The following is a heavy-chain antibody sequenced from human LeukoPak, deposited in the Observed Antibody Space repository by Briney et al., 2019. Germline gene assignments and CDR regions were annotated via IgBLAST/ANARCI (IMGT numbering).Heavy chain of an antibody. J-gene: IGHJ4*02. CDR1: GFTFSSYA. CDR3: AKDPGGKYSRGVIANY. Sequence: GGSLRLSCAASGFTFSSYARSWVRQAPGKGLEWVSAISGSGGSTYYADSVKGRFTISRHNSKNTLYLQMNSLRAEDTAVYYCAKDPGGKYSRGVIANYWGQGTLVTVSS. CDR2: ISGSGGST. V-gene: IGHV3-23*01. D-gene: IGHD3-10*01.